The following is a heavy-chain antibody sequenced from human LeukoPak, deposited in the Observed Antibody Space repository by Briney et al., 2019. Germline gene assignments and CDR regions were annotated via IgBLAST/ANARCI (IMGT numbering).Heavy chain of an antibody. J-gene: IGHJ4*02. CDR1: GYTFTGYY. D-gene: IGHD3-22*01. CDR3: ARERRDSSGYHVISLYYFDY. CDR2: INPNSGGT. Sequence: ASVKVSCKASGYTFTGYYMHWVRQAPGQGLEWMGRINPNSGGTNYAQKFQGRVTMTRDTSISTAYMELGRLRSDDTAVYYCARERRDSSGYHVISLYYFDYWGQGTLVTVSS. V-gene: IGHV1-2*06.